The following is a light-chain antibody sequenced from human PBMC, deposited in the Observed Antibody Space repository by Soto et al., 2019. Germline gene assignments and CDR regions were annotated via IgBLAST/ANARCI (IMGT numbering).Light chain of an antibody. Sequence: ESVLTQSPGTLSLSPGERVILSCRASQSVGSNFLAWYQQKPGQAPRLLIYGASSRATGIPDRFSGSGSGTDFTLTISRLEPEDFATYYCQQSYSAPTTFGGGTKVDIK. V-gene: IGKV3-20*01. CDR2: GAS. CDR3: QQSYSAPTT. J-gene: IGKJ4*01. CDR1: QSVGSNF.